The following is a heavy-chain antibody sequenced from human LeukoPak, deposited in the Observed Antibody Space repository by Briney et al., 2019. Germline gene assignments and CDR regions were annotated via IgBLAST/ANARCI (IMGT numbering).Heavy chain of an antibody. D-gene: IGHD4-11*01. Sequence: SETLSLTCTVSGGSISTYYWSWIRQPAGKGLEWLGRIYTSGKTNYNPSLKSRVTMSVDTSKNQFSLKLSSVTAADTAVYYCARGKEDSKRNWFDPWGQGTLVTVSS. J-gene: IGHJ5*02. CDR2: IYTSGKT. CDR3: ARGKEDSKRNWFDP. V-gene: IGHV4-4*07. CDR1: GGSISTYY.